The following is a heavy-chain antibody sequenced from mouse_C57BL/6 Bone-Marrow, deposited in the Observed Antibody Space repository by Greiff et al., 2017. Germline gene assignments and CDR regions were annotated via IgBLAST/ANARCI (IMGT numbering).Heavy chain of an antibody. V-gene: IGHV1-54*01. J-gene: IGHJ3*01. CDR1: GYAFTNYL. D-gene: IGHD2-4*01. CDR3: AREDYDWFAY. CDR2: INPGSGGT. Sequence: QVQLKESGAELVRPGTSVKVSCKASGYAFTNYLIEWVKQRPGQGLEWIGVINPGSGGTNYNEKFKGKATLTADKSSSTAYMQLSSLTSEDSAVYFCAREDYDWFAYWGQGTLVTVSA.